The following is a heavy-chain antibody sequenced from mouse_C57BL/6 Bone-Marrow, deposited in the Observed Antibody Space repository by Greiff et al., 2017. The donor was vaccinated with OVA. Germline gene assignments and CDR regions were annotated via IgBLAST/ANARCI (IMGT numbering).Heavy chain of an antibody. J-gene: IGHJ3*01. Sequence: QVQLQQPGAELVRPGSSVKLSCKASGYTFTSYWMHRVKQRPIQGLEWIGNIDPSDSETHYNQKFKDKATLTVDKSSSTAYMQLSSLTSEDSAVYYCAREDYGNYEGFAYWGQGTLVTVSA. CDR1: GYTFTSYW. D-gene: IGHD2-1*01. CDR2: IDPSDSET. CDR3: AREDYGNYEGFAY. V-gene: IGHV1-52*01.